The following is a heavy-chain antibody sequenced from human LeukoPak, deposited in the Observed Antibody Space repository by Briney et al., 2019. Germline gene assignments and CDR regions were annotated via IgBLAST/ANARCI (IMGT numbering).Heavy chain of an antibody. V-gene: IGHV3-30*02. D-gene: IGHD4-11*01. Sequence: GGSLRLSCAASGFTFSTYDMHWVRQAPGKGLEWVAFIRYDGSNNYYADSVKGRFTISRDNSKNTLYLQMNSLRAEDTAVYYCAKDWRINYDYSNYYFDYWGQGTLVTVSS. CDR2: IRYDGSNN. CDR3: AKDWRINYDYSNYYFDY. CDR1: GFTFSTYD. J-gene: IGHJ4*02.